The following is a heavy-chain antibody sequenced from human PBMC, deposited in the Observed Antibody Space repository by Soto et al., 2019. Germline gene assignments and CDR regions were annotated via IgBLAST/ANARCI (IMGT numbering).Heavy chain of an antibody. CDR2: MNPNSGNT. D-gene: IGHD3-22*01. CDR3: ARTNYYDTSGHPNWFDP. CDR1: GYTFTRYD. V-gene: IGHV1-8*01. J-gene: IGHJ5*02. Sequence: QVQLVQSGAEVKKPGASVKVSCKASGYTFTRYDINWVRQATGQGLEWMGWMNPNSGNTGYAQKFQGRVTMTRNTSISTAYMELSSLTSEDTAVYYCARTNYYDTSGHPNWFDPCGQGTLVTVSS.